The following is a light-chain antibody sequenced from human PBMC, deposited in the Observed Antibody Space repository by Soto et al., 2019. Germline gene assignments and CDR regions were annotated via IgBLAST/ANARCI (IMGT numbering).Light chain of an antibody. J-gene: IGLJ2*01. Sequence: QSVLTQPPSASGTPGQRVTISCSGSSSNIGSNYVYWYQQLPGTAPKLLIYRNNQRPSGVPDRFSGSKSGTSASLAISGLRSEDEADYYCAAWDDSLSALVFGGGTQLPS. CDR3: AAWDDSLSALV. CDR1: SSNIGSNY. V-gene: IGLV1-47*01. CDR2: RNN.